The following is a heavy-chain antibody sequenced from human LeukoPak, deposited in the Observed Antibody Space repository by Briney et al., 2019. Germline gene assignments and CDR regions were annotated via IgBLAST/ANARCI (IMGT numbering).Heavy chain of an antibody. D-gene: IGHD2-15*01. CDR3: ASPGSVVEVAAQWALDY. CDR2: ISGSGGST. V-gene: IGHV3-23*01. Sequence: PGGSVRLSCAASGFTFSSYAMSWVRQAPGKGLEWVSAISGSGGSTYYADSAKGRFTISRDNSKNTLYLQMNSLRAEDTAVYYCASPGSVVEVAAQWALDYWGQGTLVTVSS. J-gene: IGHJ4*02. CDR1: GFTFSSYA.